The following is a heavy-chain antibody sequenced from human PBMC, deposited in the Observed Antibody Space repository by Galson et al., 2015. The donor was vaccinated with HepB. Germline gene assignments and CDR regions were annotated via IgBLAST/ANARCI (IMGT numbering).Heavy chain of an antibody. CDR2: ISGSGGST. Sequence: SLRLSCAASGFTFSSYAMSWVRQAPGKGLEWVSAISGSGGSTYYADSVKGRFTISRDNSKNTLYLQMNSLRAEDTAVYYCAKIPHDSSGYYSHFDYWGQGTLVTVSS. J-gene: IGHJ4*02. D-gene: IGHD3-22*01. CDR3: AKIPHDSSGYYSHFDY. V-gene: IGHV3-23*01. CDR1: GFTFSSYA.